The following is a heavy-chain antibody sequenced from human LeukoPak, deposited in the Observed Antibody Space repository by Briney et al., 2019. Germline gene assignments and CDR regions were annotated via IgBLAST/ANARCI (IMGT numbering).Heavy chain of an antibody. J-gene: IGHJ5*02. Sequence: PSQTLSLTCTVSGGSISSGGYYWSWIRQHPGKGLEWIGYIYYSGSTYYNPSLKSRVTISVVTSKNQFSLKLSSVTAADTAVYYCARTGYYDSSGYLGAWGQGTLVTVSS. CDR1: GGSISSGGYY. D-gene: IGHD3-22*01. V-gene: IGHV4-31*03. CDR2: IYYSGST. CDR3: ARTGYYDSSGYLGA.